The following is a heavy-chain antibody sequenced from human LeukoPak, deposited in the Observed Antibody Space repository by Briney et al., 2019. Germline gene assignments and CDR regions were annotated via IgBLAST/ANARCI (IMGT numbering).Heavy chain of an antibody. CDR3: ARGYCNGGYCLPLY. J-gene: IGHJ4*02. D-gene: IGHD2-15*01. CDR2: IVRRGSYT. V-gene: IGHV3-11*03. Sequence: GGSLRLSCAASRFAFSDYYMKWIRHSAGEGLGWVSYIVRRGSYTNYADSVKGRFTNSRDNAKNSLYLQMNSLRVEDTAVYFCARGYCNGGYCLPLYWGQGTLVTVSS. CDR1: RFAFSDYY.